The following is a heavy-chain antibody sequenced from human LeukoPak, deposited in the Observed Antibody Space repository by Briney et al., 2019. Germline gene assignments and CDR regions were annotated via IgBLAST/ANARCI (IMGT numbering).Heavy chain of an antibody. J-gene: IGHJ6*02. Sequence: GGSLRLSCAASGFTVSSNYMSWVRQAPGKGLEWVSVIYSGGSTYYADSVKGRFTISRDNSKNTLYLQMNSLRAEDTAVYYCARVDDYTTSYGMDVWGQGTTVTVS. CDR2: IYSGGST. CDR1: GFTVSSNY. D-gene: IGHD4-11*01. CDR3: ARVDDYTTSYGMDV. V-gene: IGHV3-53*01.